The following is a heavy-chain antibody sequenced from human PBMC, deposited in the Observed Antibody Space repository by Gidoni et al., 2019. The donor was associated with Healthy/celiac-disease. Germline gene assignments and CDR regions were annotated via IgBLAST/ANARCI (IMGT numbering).Heavy chain of an antibody. Sequence: EVQLVESGGGLGKHGGSLSLSCAHFGFTFSNAWTSWVRQAPGQGLEWVGRMKSKSDGGTTDYAAPVKGRFTIASDDSKNTLYLQMNSLKTEDTAVYYCTTDVVVVVAANGGYYGMDVWGQGTTVTVSS. CDR1: GFTFSNAW. J-gene: IGHJ6*02. CDR3: TTDVVVVVAANGGYYGMDV. V-gene: IGHV3-15*01. CDR2: MKSKSDGGTT. D-gene: IGHD2-15*01.